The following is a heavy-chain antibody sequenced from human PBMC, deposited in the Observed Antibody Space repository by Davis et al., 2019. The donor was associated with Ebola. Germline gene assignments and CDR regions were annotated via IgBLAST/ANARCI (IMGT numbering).Heavy chain of an antibody. CDR2: IIPIFGTA. CDR1: GGTFSSYA. J-gene: IGHJ6*04. Sequence: SVKVSCKASGGTFSSYAISWVRQAPGQGLEWMGGIIPIFGTANYAQKFQGRVTITADESTSTAYMELSSLRSEDTAVYYCARGSPKDYPYYYGMDVWGKGTTVTVSS. V-gene: IGHV1-69*13. D-gene: IGHD4-11*01. CDR3: ARGSPKDYPYYYGMDV.